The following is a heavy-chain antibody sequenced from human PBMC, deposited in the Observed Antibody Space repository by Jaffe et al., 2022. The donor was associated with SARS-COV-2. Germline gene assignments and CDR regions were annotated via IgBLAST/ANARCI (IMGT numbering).Heavy chain of an antibody. Sequence: EVQLVESGGGLVQPGGSLRLSCAASGFTFSAYSMNWVRQAPGKGLEWISYISSSSDTIHYADSVKGRFTISRDTAKNSLILQMNSLRDEDTAVYYCARDLDFSTGYKKGLDYWGQGTLVTVSS. V-gene: IGHV3-48*02. D-gene: IGHD3-3*01. J-gene: IGHJ4*02. CDR1: GFTFSAYS. CDR3: ARDLDFSTGYKKGLDY. CDR2: ISSSSDTI.